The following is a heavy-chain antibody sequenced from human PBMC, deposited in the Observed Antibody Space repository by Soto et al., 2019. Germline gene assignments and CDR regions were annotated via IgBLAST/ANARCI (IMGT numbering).Heavy chain of an antibody. D-gene: IGHD2-2*01. CDR2: IYYSGST. CDR3: ARDGVPAALDY. J-gene: IGHJ4*02. Sequence: SETLSLTCTVSGGSVSSGSYYWSWIRQPPGKGLEWIGYIYYSGSTNYNPSLKSRVTISVDTSKNQFSLKLSSVTAADTAVYYCARDGVPAALDYWGQGTLVTVSS. CDR1: GGSVSSGSYY. V-gene: IGHV4-61*01.